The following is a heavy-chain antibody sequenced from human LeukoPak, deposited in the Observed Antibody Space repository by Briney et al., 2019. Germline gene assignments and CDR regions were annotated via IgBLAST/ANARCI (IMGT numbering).Heavy chain of an antibody. CDR3: ARAGDYDYVWGSYRYFDY. CDR1: GGSVSSYY. V-gene: IGHV4-59*02. D-gene: IGHD3-16*02. Sequence: SETLSLTCTVSGGSVSSYYWSWIRQPPGEGLEWIGYIYYSGSTNYNPSLKSRVTISVDTSKNQFSLKLSSVTAADTAVYYCARAGDYDYVWGSYRYFDYWGQGTLVTVSS. J-gene: IGHJ4*02. CDR2: IYYSGST.